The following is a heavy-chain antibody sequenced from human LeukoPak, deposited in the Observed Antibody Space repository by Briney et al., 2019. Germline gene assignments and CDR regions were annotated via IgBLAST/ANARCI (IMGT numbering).Heavy chain of an antibody. V-gene: IGHV4-39*07. Sequence: PSETLSLTCTVSGGSISSSSYYWGWIRQPPGKGLEWIGSIYYSGSTYYNPSLKSRVTISVDTSKNQFSLKLSSVTAADTAVYYCARDLGIQLWYNFDYWGQGTLVTVSS. J-gene: IGHJ4*02. CDR2: IYYSGST. CDR1: GGSISSSSYY. D-gene: IGHD5-18*01. CDR3: ARDLGIQLWYNFDY.